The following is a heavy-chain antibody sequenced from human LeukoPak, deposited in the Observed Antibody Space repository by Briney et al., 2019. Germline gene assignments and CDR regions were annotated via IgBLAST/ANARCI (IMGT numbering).Heavy chain of an antibody. CDR2: IRYDGGQT. CDR3: ARYNDIAVGDSFDV. Sequence: GGALRLSCAASAFSFNSEWMVWVCQAPGKGLEWVATIRYDGGQTMYLDSVRGRFTISRDNARSSLYLQMNSLRVEDTAVYYCARYNDIAVGDSFDVWGQGTKVTVSS. CDR1: AFSFNSEW. V-gene: IGHV3-7*01. J-gene: IGHJ3*01. D-gene: IGHD2-15*01.